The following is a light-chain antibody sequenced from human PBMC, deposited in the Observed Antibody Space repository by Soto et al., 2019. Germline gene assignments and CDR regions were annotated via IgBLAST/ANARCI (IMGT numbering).Light chain of an antibody. CDR2: GAS. J-gene: IGKJ1*01. V-gene: IGKV3-15*01. Sequence: EIVMTQSPATLSVSPGERATLSCRASQSVSSNLAWYQQKPGQAPRLLIYGASTRATGIPARFSGSGSGTEFTLTISSLQSEDFAVYYCQQYGNSPTFGQGTKVEI. CDR1: QSVSSN. CDR3: QQYGNSPT.